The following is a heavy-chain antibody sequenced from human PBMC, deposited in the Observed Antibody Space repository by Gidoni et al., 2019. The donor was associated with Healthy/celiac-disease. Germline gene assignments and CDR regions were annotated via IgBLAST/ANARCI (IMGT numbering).Heavy chain of an antibody. CDR2: IYYSGST. D-gene: IGHD3-22*01. CDR3: ARTPYSSGPFLDY. V-gene: IGHV4-39*01. Sequence: QLQLQESGPGLVKPSATLSLTCTVSGGSISSSSYYWGWIRQPPGKGLEWIGRIYYSGSTYYNPSLKSRVTISVDTSKNQFSLKLSSVTAADTAVYYCARTPYSSGPFLDYWGQGTLVTVSS. J-gene: IGHJ4*02. CDR1: GGSISSSSYY.